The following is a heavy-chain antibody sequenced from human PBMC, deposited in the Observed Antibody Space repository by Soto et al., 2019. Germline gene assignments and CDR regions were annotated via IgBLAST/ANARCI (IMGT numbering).Heavy chain of an antibody. Sequence: SETLSLTCTVSGASISYGGFSWSWIRQSPGKGLEWIGYISHLESTYFHPSFKSRLTMSIDRTRNQFSLKLSSVTAADMAVYYCAREGSYSAYNFAHGIQLWSFDFWGQGALVTVSS. V-gene: IGHV4-30-2*06. CDR1: GASISYGGFS. CDR2: ISHLEST. J-gene: IGHJ4*02. D-gene: IGHD5-12*01. CDR3: AREGSYSAYNFAHGIQLWSFDF.